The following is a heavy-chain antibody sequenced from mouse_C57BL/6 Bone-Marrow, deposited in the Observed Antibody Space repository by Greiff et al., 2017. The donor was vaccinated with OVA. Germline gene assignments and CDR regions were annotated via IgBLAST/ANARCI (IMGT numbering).Heavy chain of an antibody. V-gene: IGHV1-59*01. Sequence: QVQLQQSGAELVRPGTSVKLSCKASGYTFTSYWMHWVKQRPGQGLEWIGVIDPSDSYTNYNQKFKGKATLTVDTSSSTAYMQLSSLTSEDSAVYYCARTAQAWFAYWGQGTLVTVSA. J-gene: IGHJ3*01. CDR1: GYTFTSYW. CDR2: IDPSDSYT. CDR3: ARTAQAWFAY. D-gene: IGHD3-2*02.